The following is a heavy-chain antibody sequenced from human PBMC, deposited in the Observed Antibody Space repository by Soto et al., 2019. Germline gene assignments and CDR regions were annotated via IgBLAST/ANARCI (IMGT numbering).Heavy chain of an antibody. D-gene: IGHD3-3*02. V-gene: IGHV2-5*02. CDR1: GFSLSGDGVG. Sequence: QITLNESGPTLVKPTQSLTLTCTVSGFSLSGDGVGVGWIRQPPGKALEWLALIYWDDDQRYSPSLKTRLTITTDTSKNQVVLTMTNMDPVDTATYYCAHAFGGTSWPNDAFDIWGQGTVVTVSS. CDR2: IYWDDDQ. CDR3: AHAFGGTSWPNDAFDI. J-gene: IGHJ3*02.